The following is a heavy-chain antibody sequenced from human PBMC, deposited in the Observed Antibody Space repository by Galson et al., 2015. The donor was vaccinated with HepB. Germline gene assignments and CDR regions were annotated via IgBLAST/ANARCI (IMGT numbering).Heavy chain of an antibody. CDR2: ISCRSNDI. CDR1: GFTFTSYS. V-gene: IGHV3-48*02. D-gene: IGHD2-2*01. CDR3: ARHRLCDSTSCLVYYDYGVDV. Sequence: SLRLSCAASGFTFTSYSMNWVRQAPGKGLEWVSYISCRSNDIYYADSVKGRFTISRDNAKNSLYLQMNSLRDDDTAVYYCARHRLCDSTSCLVYYDYGVDVWGQGTTVTVSS. J-gene: IGHJ6*02.